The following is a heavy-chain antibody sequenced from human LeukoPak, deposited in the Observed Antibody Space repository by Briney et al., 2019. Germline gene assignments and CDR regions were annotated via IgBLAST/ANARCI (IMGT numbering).Heavy chain of an antibody. CDR1: GGTFSSFV. V-gene: IGHV1-69*13. Sequence: SVKVSCKASGGTFSSFVFSWVRQAPGQGLEWMGGIIPIFDTANYAQQFQGRVTITAHESTSTVYMELSSLRSDDTAVYYCARGRIDYGDSRLSFFDYWGQGTLVTVSS. J-gene: IGHJ4*02. CDR2: IIPIFDTA. D-gene: IGHD4-17*01. CDR3: ARGRIDYGDSRLSFFDY.